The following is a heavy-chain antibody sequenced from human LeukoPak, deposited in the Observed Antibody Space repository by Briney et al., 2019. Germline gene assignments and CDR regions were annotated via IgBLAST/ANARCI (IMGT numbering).Heavy chain of an antibody. J-gene: IGHJ4*02. Sequence: GGSLRLSCVASGFTFSGYAMHWVRQAPGKGLEWVAVILHDGSKKYYVDSVKGRFTISRDNSINTLFLQLDSLRPEDSAVYYCAKTPTNWYTLDYWGQGTLVTVSS. D-gene: IGHD2-2*02. CDR3: AKTPTNWYTLDY. CDR1: GFTFSGYA. V-gene: IGHV3-30*18. CDR2: ILHDGSKK.